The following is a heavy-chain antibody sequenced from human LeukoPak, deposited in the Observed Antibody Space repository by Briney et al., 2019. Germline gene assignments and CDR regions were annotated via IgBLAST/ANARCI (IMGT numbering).Heavy chain of an antibody. V-gene: IGHV4-61*01. J-gene: IGHJ3*02. CDR3: ARAGYCSGGSCYLSEDAFDI. Sequence: SETLSLTCTVSGGSISSSSYYWSWIRQPPGKGLEWIGYIYYSGSTNYNPSLKSRVTISVDTSKNQFSLKLSSVTAADTAVYYCARAGYCSGGSCYLSEDAFDIWGQGTMVTVSS. CDR1: GGSISSSSYY. D-gene: IGHD2-15*01. CDR2: IYYSGST.